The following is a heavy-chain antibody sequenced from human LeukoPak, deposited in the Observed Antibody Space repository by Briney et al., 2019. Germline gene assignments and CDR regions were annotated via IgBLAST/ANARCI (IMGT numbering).Heavy chain of an antibody. J-gene: IGHJ6*03. V-gene: IGHV3-73*01. CDR2: IRSKTNSYAT. Sequence: PGGSLRLSCAASGFTFSGSTMHWVRQASGKGLEWVGHIRSKTNSYATIYAASVKGRFIISRDDSKDTAYLQMNSLKTEDTAVYYCTVTEPGASYMDVWGKGTTVTISS. CDR1: GFTFSGST. D-gene: IGHD2-2*01. CDR3: TVTEPGASYMDV.